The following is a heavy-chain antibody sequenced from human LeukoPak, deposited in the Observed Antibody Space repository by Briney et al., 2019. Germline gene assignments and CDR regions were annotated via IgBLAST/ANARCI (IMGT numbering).Heavy chain of an antibody. J-gene: IGHJ4*02. CDR2: IYYSGST. D-gene: IGHD3-16*01. CDR1: GGSISSYY. Sequence: ETLSLPFTVSGGSISSYYWSWIRQPPGKGLEWMGNIYYSGSTNYNSSLKSRVTISVDTSKNQISLKLRSVTAADTAVYYCARKGVSDLYYFDSWGQGTLVTVSS. V-gene: IGHV4-59*08. CDR3: ARKGVSDLYYFDS.